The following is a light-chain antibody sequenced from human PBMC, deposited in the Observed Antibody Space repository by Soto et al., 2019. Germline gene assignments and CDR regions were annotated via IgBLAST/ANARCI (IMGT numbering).Light chain of an antibody. CDR1: QSISTW. CDR2: EAS. J-gene: IGKJ1*01. CDR3: QQYSSYPRT. Sequence: DIQMTQSPSTLSASVGDRVTITCRASQSISTWLAWYQQNPGKAPKVLIYEASTLESGVSSRFSGSGSGAEFTLTISSLQPDDFATYYCQQYSSYPRTFGQGTKVDTK. V-gene: IGKV1-5*01.